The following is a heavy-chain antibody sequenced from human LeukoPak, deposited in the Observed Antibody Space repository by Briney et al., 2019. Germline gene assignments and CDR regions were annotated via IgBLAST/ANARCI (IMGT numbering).Heavy chain of an antibody. CDR3: AKILSGTYSFDL. V-gene: IGHV3-23*01. Sequence: PGESLRLSCTASGSTFGTYPMTWVRQAPGQGLEWVSAISGNSVTIYYADSVKGRFTISRDNSKNTPYLQMYSLRAEDTAVYYCAKILSGTYSFDLWGQGTLVTVSS. J-gene: IGHJ4*02. CDR2: ISGNSVTI. D-gene: IGHD1-26*01. CDR1: GSTFGTYP.